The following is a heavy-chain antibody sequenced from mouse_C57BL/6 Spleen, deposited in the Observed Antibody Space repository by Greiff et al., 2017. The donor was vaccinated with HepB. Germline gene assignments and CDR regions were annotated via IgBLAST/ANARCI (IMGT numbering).Heavy chain of an antibody. V-gene: IGHV1-18*01. CDR1: GYTFTDYN. J-gene: IGHJ3*01. CDR3: ARSDGYSFAY. D-gene: IGHD2-3*01. Sequence: EVQLQQSGPELVKPGASVKIPCKASGYTFTDYNMDWVKQSHGKSLEWIGDINPNNGGTNYNQKFKGKATLTVDKSSSTAYMEIRSLTSEDTAVYYCARSDGYSFAYWGQGTLVTVSA. CDR2: INPNNGGT.